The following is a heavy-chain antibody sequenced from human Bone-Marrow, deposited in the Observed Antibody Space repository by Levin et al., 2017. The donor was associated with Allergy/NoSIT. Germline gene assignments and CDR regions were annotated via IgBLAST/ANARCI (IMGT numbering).Heavy chain of an antibody. Sequence: LSLTCAASGFTFSSYSMNWVRQAPGKGLEWVSYISSSSSTIYYADSVKGRFTISRDNAKNSLYLQMNSLRDEDTAVYYCARENGPSLAFDIWGQGTMVTVSS. CDR3: ARENGPSLAFDI. D-gene: IGHD2-8*01. CDR1: GFTFSSYS. J-gene: IGHJ3*02. CDR2: ISSSSSTI. V-gene: IGHV3-48*02.